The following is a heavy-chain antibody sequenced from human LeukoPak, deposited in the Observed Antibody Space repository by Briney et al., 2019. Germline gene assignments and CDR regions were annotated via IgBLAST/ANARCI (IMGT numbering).Heavy chain of an antibody. D-gene: IGHD2-21*02. Sequence: ASGTLSCTSSGYGFTIIGYNWVRLRHAPGLELVGWVDLYNGETRYAQKFQGRVTMTSETSTSTAFMDLSSLGSEETAVYYCTRGFCADGSGDYNKELDFWGQGTQVTVSS. J-gene: IGHJ4*02. CDR1: GYGFTIIG. CDR2: VDLYNGET. CDR3: TRGFCADGSGDYNKELDF. V-gene: IGHV1-8*02.